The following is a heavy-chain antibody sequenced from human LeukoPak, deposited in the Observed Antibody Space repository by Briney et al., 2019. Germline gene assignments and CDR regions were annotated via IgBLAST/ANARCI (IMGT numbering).Heavy chain of an antibody. CDR3: ARSYRHYYGSGSYPY. Sequence: GGSLRLSCAASGFTFSSYWMSWVRQAPGKGLEWVANIKQDGSEKYYVDSVKGRFTIYRDNAKNSLYVQMNSLRAEDTAVYYCARSYRHYYGSGSYPYWGQGPLVTVSS. CDR2: IKQDGSEK. D-gene: IGHD3-10*01. V-gene: IGHV3-7*01. CDR1: GFTFSSYW. J-gene: IGHJ4*02.